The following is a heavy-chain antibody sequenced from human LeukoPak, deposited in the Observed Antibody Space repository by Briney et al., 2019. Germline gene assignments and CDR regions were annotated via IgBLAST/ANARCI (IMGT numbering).Heavy chain of an antibody. Sequence: GGSLRLSCAASGFTFNNYEMNWVRQPPGKGLEWVSYISSSGSTIYYADSVKGRFTISRDNAKNSLYLQMNSLRVEDTAVYYCVREDWVVTVRYFDYWGQGTLVTVSS. CDR3: VREDWVVTVRYFDY. D-gene: IGHD2-21*02. V-gene: IGHV3-48*03. CDR2: ISSSGSTI. J-gene: IGHJ4*02. CDR1: GFTFNNYE.